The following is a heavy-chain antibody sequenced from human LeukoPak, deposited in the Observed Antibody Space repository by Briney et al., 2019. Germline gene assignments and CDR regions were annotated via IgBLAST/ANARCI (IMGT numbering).Heavy chain of an antibody. CDR1: GFTFSSYG. V-gene: IGHV3-30*02. CDR2: IRYDGSNK. Sequence: GGSLRLSCAASGFTFSSYGMHWVRQAPGKGLEWVAFIRYDGSNKYYADSVKGRFTISRDNSKNTLYLQMNSLRAEDTAVYYCAKDLTATTFSEYNWFDPWGQGTLVTASS. J-gene: IGHJ5*02. D-gene: IGHD2/OR15-2a*01. CDR3: AKDLTATTFSEYNWFDP.